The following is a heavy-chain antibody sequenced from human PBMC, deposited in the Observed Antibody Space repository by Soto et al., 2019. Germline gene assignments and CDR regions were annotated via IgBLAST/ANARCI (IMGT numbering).Heavy chain of an antibody. CDR3: ARGGPAYCFDS. CDR2: IYYSGST. J-gene: IGHJ5*01. Sequence: PSETLSLTCTVSGGSISSYYWSWIRQPPGKGLEWIGYIYYSGSTNYNPSLKSRVTISVDTSKNQFSLKLSSVTDADTAVYYCARGGPAYCFDSWGQGTQVTVS. CDR1: GGSISSYY. V-gene: IGHV4-59*12.